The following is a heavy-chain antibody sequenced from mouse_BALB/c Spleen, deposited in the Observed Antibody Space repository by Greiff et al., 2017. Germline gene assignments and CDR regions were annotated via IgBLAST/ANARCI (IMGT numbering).Heavy chain of an antibody. V-gene: IGHV14-3*02. CDR3: AGLTGTGCAY. J-gene: IGHJ3*01. CDR2: IDPANGNT. CDR1: GFNIKDTY. Sequence: VQLKQSGAELVKPGASVKLSCTASGFNIKDTYMHWVKQRPEQGLEWIGRIDPANGNTKYDPKFQGKATITADTSSNTAYLQLSSLTSEDTAVYYCAGLTGTGCAYWGQGTLVTVSA. D-gene: IGHD4-1*01.